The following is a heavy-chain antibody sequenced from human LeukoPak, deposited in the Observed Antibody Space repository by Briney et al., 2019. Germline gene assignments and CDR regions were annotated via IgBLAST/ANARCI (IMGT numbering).Heavy chain of an antibody. CDR3: ARGGYCSSTSCYTELGFDP. V-gene: IGHV4-34*01. CDR1: GGSFSGYY. D-gene: IGHD2-2*02. J-gene: IGHJ5*02. Sequence: SETLSLTCAVYGGSFSGYYWSWIRQPPGKGLEWIGEINHSGSTNYNPSLKSRVTISEDTSKNQFSLKLSSVTAADTAVYYCARGGYCSSTSCYTELGFDPWGQGTLVTVSS. CDR2: INHSGST.